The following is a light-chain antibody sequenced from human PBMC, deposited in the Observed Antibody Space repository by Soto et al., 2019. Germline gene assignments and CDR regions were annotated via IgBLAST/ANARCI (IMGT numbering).Light chain of an antibody. CDR3: QQYNNWPRT. V-gene: IGKV3-15*01. J-gene: IGKJ1*01. CDR2: GAS. CDR1: QSVSSY. Sequence: EIVMTQSPATLSVSQGERATLSCRASQSVSSYLAWYQQKPGQAPRLLIYGASTRATGIPARFSGSGSGTEFTLTISSLQSEAFAVYYCQQYNNWPRTFGQGTKVEIK.